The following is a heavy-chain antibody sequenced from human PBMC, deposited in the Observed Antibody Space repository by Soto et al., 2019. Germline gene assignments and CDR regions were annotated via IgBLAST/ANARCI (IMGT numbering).Heavy chain of an antibody. CDR3: ASTPRAYYYGMDV. J-gene: IGHJ6*02. V-gene: IGHV5-10-1*01. CDR1: GYSFTSYW. CDR2: IDPSDSYT. Sequence: PGESLKISCKGSGYSFTSYWISWVRQMPGKGLEWVGRIDPSDSYTNYSPSFQGHVTISADKSISTAYLQWSSLKASDTAMYYCASTPRAYYYGMDVWGQGTTVTVSS.